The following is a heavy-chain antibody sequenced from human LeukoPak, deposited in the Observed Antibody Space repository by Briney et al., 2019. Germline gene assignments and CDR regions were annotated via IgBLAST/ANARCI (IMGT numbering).Heavy chain of an antibody. CDR1: GGSFSGYY. CDR3: ARGSFHKNYYYDSSGYFDY. D-gene: IGHD3-22*01. J-gene: IGHJ4*02. CDR2: INHSGST. Sequence: SETLSLTCAVYGGSFSGYYWSWIRQPPGKGLEWIGEINHSGSTNYNPSLKSRVTISVDTSKNQFSLKLSSVTAADTAVYYCARGSFHKNYYYDSSGYFDYWGQGTLVTVSS. V-gene: IGHV4-34*01.